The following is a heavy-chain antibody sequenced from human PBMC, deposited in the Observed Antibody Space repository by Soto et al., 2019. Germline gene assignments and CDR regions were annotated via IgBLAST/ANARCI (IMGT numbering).Heavy chain of an antibody. Sequence: EVQLLESGGGLVQPGGSLRLSCAASGFTFNNYAMTWVRQAPGKGLEWVSAISGAGDTTSYADSLKGRFAVSRDGSKNTLYLQMSSLRAEDPALYYCAKGRGGSGSLTPRVDFWGQGTLVTVSS. J-gene: IGHJ4*02. CDR1: GFTFNNYA. V-gene: IGHV3-23*01. D-gene: IGHD3-10*01. CDR3: AKGRGGSGSLTPRVDF. CDR2: ISGAGDTT.